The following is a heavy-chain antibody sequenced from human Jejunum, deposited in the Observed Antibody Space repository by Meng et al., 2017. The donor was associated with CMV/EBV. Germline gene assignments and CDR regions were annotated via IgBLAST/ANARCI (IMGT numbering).Heavy chain of an antibody. D-gene: IGHD3-3*01. CDR3: ARRGIFGADNDPRYFYGLDV. CDR1: YG. V-gene: IGHV1-18*01. Sequence: YGISWVRQAPGQGLEWMGWISGYNGDTNYLQKFQVLLPLSTDKFTSTAYMELRSLTSDDTAVYFCARRGIFGADNDPRYFYGLDVWGQGTTVTVSS. J-gene: IGHJ6*02. CDR2: ISGYNGDT.